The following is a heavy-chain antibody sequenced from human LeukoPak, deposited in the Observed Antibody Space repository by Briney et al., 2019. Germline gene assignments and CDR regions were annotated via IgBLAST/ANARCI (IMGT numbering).Heavy chain of an antibody. CDR1: VGTFNNYA. CDR2: IIPILGIA. Sequence: AVTVSCKPSVGTFNNYAISWVRQAPGQGLEWMGRIIPILGIANYAQKFQGRVTITADKSTSTAYMELSSLRSEDTAVYYCARAGQLGPPRYWGQGTLVTVSS. J-gene: IGHJ4*02. V-gene: IGHV1-69*04. D-gene: IGHD6-6*01. CDR3: ARAGQLGPPRY.